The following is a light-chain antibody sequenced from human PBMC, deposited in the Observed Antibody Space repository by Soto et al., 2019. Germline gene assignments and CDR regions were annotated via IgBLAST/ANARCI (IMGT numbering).Light chain of an antibody. V-gene: IGKV4-1*01. J-gene: IGKJ5*01. CDR3: QQYYDLPIT. Sequence: DIVMTQSPDSLTLSLGERATINCKSSQSVLYSSNNLNYLAWYQQRPGQPPKLLIYWASTREYGVPDRFSGSGSGTDFTLTINSRQADDVAVYYCQQYYDLPITVGQGTRLEMK. CDR1: QSVLYSSNNLNY. CDR2: WAS.